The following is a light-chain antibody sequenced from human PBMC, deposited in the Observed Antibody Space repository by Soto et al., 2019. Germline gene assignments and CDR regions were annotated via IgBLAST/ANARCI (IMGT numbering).Light chain of an antibody. Sequence: QSALTQPPSVSGSPGQSVAISCTGTSSDVGSNNRVSWYQQPPGSAPKLIIYDVSNRPSGIPDRFSGSKSANTASLTISGLQTEDEADYYCSSYTTSNTYVFGTWTKVTVL. J-gene: IGLJ1*01. CDR2: DVS. CDR3: SSYTTSNTYV. V-gene: IGLV2-18*02. CDR1: SSDVGSNNR.